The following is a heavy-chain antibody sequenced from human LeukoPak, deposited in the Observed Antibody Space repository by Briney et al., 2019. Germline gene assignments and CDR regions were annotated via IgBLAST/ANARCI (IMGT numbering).Heavy chain of an antibody. Sequence: GGSLRLSCAASGFTFSSYAMSWVRQAPGKGLEWVSAISGSGGSTYYADSVKGRFTISRDNSKNTLYLQMNSLRAEDTAVYYCASPFGYSSSWYDDYWGRGTLVTVSS. D-gene: IGHD6-13*01. J-gene: IGHJ4*02. CDR3: ASPFGYSSSWYDDY. V-gene: IGHV3-23*01. CDR1: GFTFSSYA. CDR2: ISGSGGST.